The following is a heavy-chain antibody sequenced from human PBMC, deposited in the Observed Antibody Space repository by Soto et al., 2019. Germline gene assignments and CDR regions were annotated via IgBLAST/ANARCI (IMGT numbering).Heavy chain of an antibody. D-gene: IGHD3-16*01. Sequence: QVQVLQSGAAVKKPGSSVKVSCEASGGTFSSVPISWVRQAPGAGLQWGDRLNPILGIRNFAEKFQGRVTLTATSSTGAAYMGQRSLRSEDTAGEYCARDLGGSRAGWYMDAWANGPTVIVS. CDR3: ARDLGGSRAGWYMDA. J-gene: IGHJ6*03. CDR1: GGTFSSVP. V-gene: IGHV1-69*04. CDR2: LNPILGIR.